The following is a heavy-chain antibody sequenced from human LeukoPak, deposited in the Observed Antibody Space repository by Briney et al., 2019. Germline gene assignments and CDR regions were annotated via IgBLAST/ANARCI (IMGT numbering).Heavy chain of an antibody. Sequence: PGGSLRLSCAASGFTFSSYAMSWVRQAPGKGLEWVSGISGSGYTTYYADSVKGRFTISRDNSKNTLYLQMNSPRAEDTAVYYCAKIAAGDLYCSGGSCSYYYMDVWGKGTTVTVSS. V-gene: IGHV3-23*01. J-gene: IGHJ6*03. CDR3: AKIAAGDLYCSGGSCSYYYMDV. D-gene: IGHD2-15*01. CDR2: ISGSGYTT. CDR1: GFTFSSYA.